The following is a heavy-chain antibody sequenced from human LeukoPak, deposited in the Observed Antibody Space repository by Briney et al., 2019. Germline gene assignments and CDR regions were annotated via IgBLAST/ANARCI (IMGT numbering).Heavy chain of an antibody. Sequence: PGGSLRLSCAASGFTFSNYWMHWVRQAPGKGLVWVSRIRSDGSSTSYGDSVKGRFTISRDNAKNSLYLQMNSLRAEDTAVYYCARATVRFGELSNFDYWGQGTLVTVSS. CDR1: GFTFSNYW. CDR2: IRSDGSST. CDR3: ARATVRFGELSNFDY. D-gene: IGHD3-10*01. J-gene: IGHJ4*02. V-gene: IGHV3-74*01.